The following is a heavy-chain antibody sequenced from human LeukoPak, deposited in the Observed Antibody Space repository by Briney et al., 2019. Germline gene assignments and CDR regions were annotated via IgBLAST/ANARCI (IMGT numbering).Heavy chain of an antibody. CDR1: GGSFSGYY. D-gene: IGHD1-26*01. CDR3: ARDLFSGSYQEDF. CDR2: INHSGST. Sequence: SETLSLTCAVYGGSFSGYYWSWIRQPPGKGLEWIGEINHSGSTNYNPSLKSRVTISVDTSKNQSSLKLSSVTAADTAVYYCARDLFSGSYQEDFWGQGTLVTVSS. V-gene: IGHV4-34*01. J-gene: IGHJ4*02.